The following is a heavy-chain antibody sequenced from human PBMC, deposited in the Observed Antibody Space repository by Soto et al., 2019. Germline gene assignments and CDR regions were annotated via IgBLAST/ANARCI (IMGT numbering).Heavy chain of an antibody. J-gene: IGHJ6*02. D-gene: IGHD5-18*01. Sequence: GESLKISCKGSGYSFSNNWISWVRQMPGKGLEWMGRIDPSDSYTNYSPSFQGHVTISADKSISTAYLQWSSLKASDTAMYYCARTSMQSRGYSYGHGGMDVWGQGTTVTVSS. CDR2: IDPSDSYT. V-gene: IGHV5-10-1*01. CDR1: GYSFSNNW. CDR3: ARTSMQSRGYSYGHGGMDV.